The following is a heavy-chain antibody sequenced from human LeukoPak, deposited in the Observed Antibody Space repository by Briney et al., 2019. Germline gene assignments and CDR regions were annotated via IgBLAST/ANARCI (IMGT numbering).Heavy chain of an antibody. CDR2: ISGSGGST. CDR3: AKDHDSDGDYNY. CDR1: GFTFSSYA. D-gene: IGHD4-17*01. V-gene: IGHV3-23*01. J-gene: IGHJ4*02. Sequence: PGGSLRLSCAASGFTFSSYAMTWVRQAPGKGLEWVSAISGSGGSTYSADSVKGRCTISRDNSKNPLYLQMNSLRAEDTAVYYCAKDHDSDGDYNYWGQGTLVTVSS.